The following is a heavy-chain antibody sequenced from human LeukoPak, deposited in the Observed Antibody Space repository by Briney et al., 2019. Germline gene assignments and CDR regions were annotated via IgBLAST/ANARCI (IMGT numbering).Heavy chain of an antibody. D-gene: IGHD3-3*01. CDR3: ARDLNTIFGVVTTDDAFDI. Sequence: ASVKVPCKASGYTFTGYYMHWVRQAPGQGLEWMGRINPNSGGTNYAQKLQGRVTMTTDTSTSTAYMELRSLRSDDTAVYYCARDLNTIFGVVTTDDAFDIWGQGTMVTVSS. CDR1: GYTFTGYY. J-gene: IGHJ3*02. CDR2: INPNSGGT. V-gene: IGHV1-2*06.